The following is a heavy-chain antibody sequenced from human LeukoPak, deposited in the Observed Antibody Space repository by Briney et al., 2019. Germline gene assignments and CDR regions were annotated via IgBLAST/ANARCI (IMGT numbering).Heavy chain of an antibody. CDR2: VSSNGGDT. Sequence: GGSLRLSCVASGFTFSTYPMHWVRQAPGKGLEYVSAVSSNGGDTYYTNSVKGRFTISRDNAKNTLYLQMGSLRAEDMAVYYCARVRSYDSGVYYYDYWGQGTLVTVSS. V-gene: IGHV3-64*01. CDR1: GFTFSTYP. J-gene: IGHJ4*02. CDR3: ARVRSYDSGVYYYDY. D-gene: IGHD3-22*01.